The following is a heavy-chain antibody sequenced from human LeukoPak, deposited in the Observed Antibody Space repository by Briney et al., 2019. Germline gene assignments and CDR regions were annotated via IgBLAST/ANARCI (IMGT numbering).Heavy chain of an antibody. CDR1: GDSMSDSY. CDR3: ARVDQYTAMLY. J-gene: IGHJ4*02. CDR2: IYASGST. D-gene: IGHD5-18*01. V-gene: IGHV4-4*07. Sequence: PSETLSLTCTVSGDSMSDSYWSWIRQPAGKGLEWIGRIYASGSTNYNPSLKSRVTLSVDTSSNQFSLKLSSVTAADTAVYYCARVDQYTAMLYWGQGTLVAVSS.